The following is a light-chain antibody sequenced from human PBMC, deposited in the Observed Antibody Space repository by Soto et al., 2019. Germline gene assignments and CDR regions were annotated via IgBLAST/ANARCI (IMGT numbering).Light chain of an antibody. J-gene: IGKJ4*01. CDR2: GAS. CDR1: QNVRSN. Sequence: EIVMTQSPATLSVSPGERVTLSCRASQNVRSNLAWYQQQPGQAPRLLIYGASTRATGIPSRFSGSGSGTDFTLTISSLQPEDVATYYCQKCKIAPFTFGGGTKVDIK. CDR3: QKCKIAPFT. V-gene: IGKV3-15*01.